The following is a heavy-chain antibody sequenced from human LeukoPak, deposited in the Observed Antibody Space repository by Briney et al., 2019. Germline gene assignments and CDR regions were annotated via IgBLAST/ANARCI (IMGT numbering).Heavy chain of an antibody. D-gene: IGHD6-13*01. CDR1: GFTFDDYA. V-gene: IGHV3-9*03. CDR3: AKDRAAAAFFYFDY. CDR2: ISWNSGSI. J-gene: IGHJ4*02. Sequence: QPGRSLRLSCAASGFTFDDYAMHWVRQAPGKGLEWVSGISWNSGSIGYADSVKGRFTISRDNAKNSLYLQMNSLRAEDMALYYCAKDRAAAAFFYFDYWGQGTLVTVSS.